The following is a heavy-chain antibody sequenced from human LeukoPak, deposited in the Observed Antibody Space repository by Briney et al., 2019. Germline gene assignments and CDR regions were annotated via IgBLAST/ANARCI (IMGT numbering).Heavy chain of an antibody. CDR1: GSSISSYY. J-gene: IGHJ5*02. CDR2: IYTSGST. D-gene: IGHD6-13*01. Sequence: SETLSLTCSVSGSSISSYYWSWIRQPPGKGLEWIGRIYTSGSTNYNPSLKSRVTMSVDTSKNQFSLKLSSVTAADTAVYYCARHSSSWYGGGWFDPWGQGTLVTVSS. V-gene: IGHV4-4*07. CDR3: ARHSSSWYGGGWFDP.